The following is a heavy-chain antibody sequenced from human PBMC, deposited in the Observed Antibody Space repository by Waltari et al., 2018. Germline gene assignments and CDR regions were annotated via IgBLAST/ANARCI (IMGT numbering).Heavy chain of an antibody. V-gene: IGHV3-74*01. CDR2: IKTDGSAT. D-gene: IGHD3-16*01. CDR3: ARGGYYAMDV. CDR1: GFTFSSYW. Sequence: EVQLVESGGGLVQPGGSLRLSCAASGFTFSSYWLRWVLQAPGKGLVLVSDIKTDGSATNYADSVKGRFTISRDNAKNTLFLQMNSLTAEDTAVYYCARGGYYAMDVWGQGTTVTVSS. J-gene: IGHJ6*02.